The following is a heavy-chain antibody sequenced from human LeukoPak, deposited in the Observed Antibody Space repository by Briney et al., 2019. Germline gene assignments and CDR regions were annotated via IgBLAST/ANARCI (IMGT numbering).Heavy chain of an antibody. CDR3: ASLYYDSSATPFDY. J-gene: IGHJ4*02. CDR2: IYYSGST. D-gene: IGHD3-22*01. CDR1: GGSISSSNSY. Sequence: PSETLSLTCTVAGGSISSSNSYWGWIRQPPGKGLKWIGNIYYSGSTYYNPSLKSRVTISVDTSKNQFSLKLSSVTAADTAVYYCASLYYDSSATPFDYWGQGTLVTVSS. V-gene: IGHV4-39*07.